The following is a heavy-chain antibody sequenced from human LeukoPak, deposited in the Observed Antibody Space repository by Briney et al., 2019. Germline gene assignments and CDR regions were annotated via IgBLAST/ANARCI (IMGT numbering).Heavy chain of an antibody. CDR2: IWSDGRNK. V-gene: IGHV3-33*01. Sequence: PGGSLSLSCAASGFSFSSYGMHWVRQAPGKGLEWVAVIWSDGRNKFYADSVKGRFTVSRDNAKNTLFLQMNSLRAEDTAVYYCARPTEMATIRDAFDIWGQGTMVTVSP. D-gene: IGHD5-24*01. CDR1: GFSFSSYG. J-gene: IGHJ3*02. CDR3: ARPTEMATIRDAFDI.